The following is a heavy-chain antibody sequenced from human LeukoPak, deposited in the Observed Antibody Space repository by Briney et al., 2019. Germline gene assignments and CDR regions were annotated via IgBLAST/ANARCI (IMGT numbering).Heavy chain of an antibody. J-gene: IGHJ4*02. Sequence: GESLKISCKASGYSFTSYCTAWARHMPGKGLGWMGIIYPGVADTSYSPSFPGKVTISTDKSISTAYLQWSSLKASDTAMYYCARPYCSGGSCYLDYWGQGTLVTVSS. V-gene: IGHV5-51*01. D-gene: IGHD2-15*01. CDR1: GYSFTSYC. CDR3: ARPYCSGGSCYLDY. CDR2: IYPGVADT.